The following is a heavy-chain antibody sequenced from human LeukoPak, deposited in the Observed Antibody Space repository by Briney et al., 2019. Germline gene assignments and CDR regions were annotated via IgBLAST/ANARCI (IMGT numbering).Heavy chain of an antibody. D-gene: IGHD3-3*01. Sequence: SETLSLTCAVYGGSFSGYYWSWIRQPPGKGLEWIGEINHSGSTNYNPSPKSRVTISVDTSKNQFSLKLSSVTAADTAVYYCARGGFRYSGSGYHYYYYYGMDVWGQGTTVTVSS. CDR2: INHSGST. J-gene: IGHJ6*02. CDR1: GGSFSGYY. V-gene: IGHV4-34*01. CDR3: ARGGFRYSGSGYHYYYYYGMDV.